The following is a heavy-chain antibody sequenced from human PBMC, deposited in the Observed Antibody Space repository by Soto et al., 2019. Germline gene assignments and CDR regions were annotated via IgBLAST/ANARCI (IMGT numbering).Heavy chain of an antibody. CDR1: GYSFTSYW. Sequence: ESLKISCKGSGYSFTSYWIGWVRQMPGKGLEWMGIIYPGDSDTRYSPSFQGQVTISADKSISTAYLQWSSLKASDTAMYYCARGKNYDILTGYYNDFDYWGQGTLVTVSS. V-gene: IGHV5-51*01. CDR2: IYPGDSDT. J-gene: IGHJ4*02. D-gene: IGHD3-9*01. CDR3: ARGKNYDILTGYYNDFDY.